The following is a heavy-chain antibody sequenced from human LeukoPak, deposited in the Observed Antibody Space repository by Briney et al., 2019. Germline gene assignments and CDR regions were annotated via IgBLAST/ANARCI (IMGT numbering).Heavy chain of an antibody. CDR2: INHSGST. V-gene: IGHV4-34*01. Sequence: KASETLSLTCAVYGGSFSGYYWSWIRQPPGKGLEWIGEINHSGSTNYNPSLKSRVTISVDTSKNQFSLKLSSVTAADTAVYYCARGRSIFGAVTTHRIRDWGQGTLVTVSS. J-gene: IGHJ4*02. CDR3: ARGRSIFGAVTTHRIRD. D-gene: IGHD3-3*01. CDR1: GGSFSGYY.